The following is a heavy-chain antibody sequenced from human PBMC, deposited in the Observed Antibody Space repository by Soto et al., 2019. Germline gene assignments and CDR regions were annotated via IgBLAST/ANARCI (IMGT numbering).Heavy chain of an antibody. CDR2: VSGSAT. D-gene: IGHD3-22*01. CDR3: AKWISYYFDSSCYHDY. Sequence: GGSMRLSCAPSGFTFSSYAMSWVRQAPGKGLEWVSSVSGSATYYADSVKSRFTISRDNSTNTLYLQMNSLRAEDTAAYYCAKWISYYFDSSCYHDYWGQGTMVTVS. CDR1: GFTFSSYA. J-gene: IGHJ4*02. V-gene: IGHV3-23*01.